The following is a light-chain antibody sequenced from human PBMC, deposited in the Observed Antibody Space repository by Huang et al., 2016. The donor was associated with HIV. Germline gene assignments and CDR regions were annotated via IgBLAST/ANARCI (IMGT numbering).Light chain of an antibody. J-gene: IGKJ4*01. Sequence: IVMTQSPATLSVSPGERVTVSCRANRSVISNLAWYQQRPGQAPRLRIYGSSTRAPGIPARFSGSGSGTDFSLTISSLQSEDFALYYCQQYNNWLLSFGGGTRVDI. CDR3: QQYNNWLLS. CDR1: RSVISN. V-gene: IGKV3-15*01. CDR2: GSS.